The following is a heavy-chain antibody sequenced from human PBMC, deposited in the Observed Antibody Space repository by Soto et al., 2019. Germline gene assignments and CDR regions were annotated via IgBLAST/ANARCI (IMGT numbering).Heavy chain of an antibody. CDR1: GYTFSNYG. V-gene: IGHV1-18*01. J-gene: IGHJ1*01. CDR2: ISGYNGNT. Sequence: QVQLVQSGAEVKKPGASVKVSCKASGYTFSNYGISWVRQAPGQGPEWMGWISGYNGNTNYAQTLQGRVTMTTDTSTSTAYMELRSLRSDDTAIYYCARWGSSWSAEYYQHWGQGTLVIVSS. D-gene: IGHD6-13*01. CDR3: ARWGSSWSAEYYQH.